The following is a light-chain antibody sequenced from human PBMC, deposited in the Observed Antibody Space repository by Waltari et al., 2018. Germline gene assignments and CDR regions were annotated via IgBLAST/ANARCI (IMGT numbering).Light chain of an antibody. Sequence: DVQMTQSPSSVAASIGDRVTVTCRASQDVGNLLAWYQQKPGKAPKLLVIYASSLESGVPSRFSGSGSGTDFTLTISSLQPEDLASYYCQQSGSFPPTFGGGTKVEIK. CDR3: QQSGSFPPT. J-gene: IGKJ4*01. V-gene: IGKV1-12*01. CDR2: YAS. CDR1: QDVGNL.